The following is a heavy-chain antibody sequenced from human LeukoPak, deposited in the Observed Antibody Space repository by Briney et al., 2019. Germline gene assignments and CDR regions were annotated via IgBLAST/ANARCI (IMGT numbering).Heavy chain of an antibody. V-gene: IGHV4-4*07. CDR1: GGSISSYY. D-gene: IGHD2-2*02. CDR2: IYTSGST. Sequence: SETLSLTCTVSGGSISSYYWSWIRQPAGKGLEWIGRIYTSGSTNYNPSLKSRVTMSVDTSKNQFSLKLSSVTAADTAVYYCASGGGLNCSSTSCYSEDAFDIWGQGTMVTVSS. J-gene: IGHJ3*02. CDR3: ASGGGLNCSSTSCYSEDAFDI.